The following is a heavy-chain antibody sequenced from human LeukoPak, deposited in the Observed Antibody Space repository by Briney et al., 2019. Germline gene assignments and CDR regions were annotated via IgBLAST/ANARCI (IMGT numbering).Heavy chain of an antibody. J-gene: IGHJ6*03. CDR2: IIPVFGTP. V-gene: IGHV1-69*05. CDR3: ARVDRYNYYLDL. CDR1: GGTFSTYT. Sequence: SVKVPCKASGGTFSTYTITWVRQAPGQGLEWMGGIIPVFGTPNYAQKFQGRVTVATDESTSTAYLELSSLRSEDTAIYYCARVDRYNYYLDLWGKGTTVTVSS.